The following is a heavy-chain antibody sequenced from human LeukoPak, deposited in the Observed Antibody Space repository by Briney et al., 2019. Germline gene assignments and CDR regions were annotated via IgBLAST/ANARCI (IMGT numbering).Heavy chain of an antibody. CDR3: ARDYYYYYGMDV. J-gene: IGHJ6*02. CDR1: GFTFRTYA. V-gene: IGHV3-23*01. Sequence: GGSLRLSCTASGFTFRTYAMSWVRQAPGKGLEWVSGISGSGGSTYYEDSVKGRFTISRDNAKNSLYLQMNSLRAEDTAVYYCARDYYYYYGMDVWGQGTTVTVSS. CDR2: ISGSGGST.